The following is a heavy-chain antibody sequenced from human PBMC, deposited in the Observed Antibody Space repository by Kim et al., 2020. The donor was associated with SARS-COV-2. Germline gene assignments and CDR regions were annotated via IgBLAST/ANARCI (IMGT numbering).Heavy chain of an antibody. J-gene: IGHJ6*02. V-gene: IGHV1-2*02. CDR2: INPNSGGT. CDR3: ASPPDDFWSGHLHGMDV. Sequence: ASVKVSCKASGYTFTGYYMHWVRQAPGQGLEWMGWINPNSGGTNYAQKFQGRVTMTRDTSISTAYMELSRLRSDDTAVYYCASPPDDFWSGHLHGMDVWGQGTTVTVSS. CDR1: GYTFTGYY. D-gene: IGHD3-3*01.